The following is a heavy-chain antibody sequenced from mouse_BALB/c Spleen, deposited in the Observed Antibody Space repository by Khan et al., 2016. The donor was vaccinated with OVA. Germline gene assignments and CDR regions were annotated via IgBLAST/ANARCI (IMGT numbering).Heavy chain of an antibody. J-gene: IGHJ4*01. V-gene: IGHV3-2*02. D-gene: IGHD2-14*01. Sequence: EVQLVVSGPGLVKPSQSLSLTCTFIGYSITSDYAWNWIRQFPGNTLEWVGYISSTGSTSSNSSLNSRIYNARDTSESQFILKFSSVSSEDTDTYYCARSLYYSYGYALDYWGRGTTVTVSS. CDR1: GYSITSDYA. CDR2: ISSTGST. CDR3: ARSLYYSYGYALDY.